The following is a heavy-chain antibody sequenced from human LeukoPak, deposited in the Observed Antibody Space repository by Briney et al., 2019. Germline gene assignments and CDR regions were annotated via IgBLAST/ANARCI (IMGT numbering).Heavy chain of an antibody. V-gene: IGHV1-2*02. Sequence: ASVKVSCKASGYIFTGYYMHWVRQAPGQGLEWMGWINPNSGGTNYAQKFQGRVTMTRDTSISTAYMELSRLRSDDTAVYYCARDRTIFGVVILNWFDPWGQGTLVTVSS. CDR2: INPNSGGT. J-gene: IGHJ5*02. CDR1: GYIFTGYY. D-gene: IGHD3-3*01. CDR3: ARDRTIFGVVILNWFDP.